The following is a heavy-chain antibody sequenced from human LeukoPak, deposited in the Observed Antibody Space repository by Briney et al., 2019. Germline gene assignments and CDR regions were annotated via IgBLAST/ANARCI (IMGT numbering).Heavy chain of an antibody. D-gene: IGHD6-19*01. Sequence: GGSLRLSCAASDFTFSSYAMSWVRQAPGKGLEWVSAISDSGGRTYYADSVKGRFTTSRDNSKNTLYLQMSSLRAEDTAVYYCAKGFGYNSGWGYRFTYWGQGTLVTVSS. J-gene: IGHJ4*02. CDR2: ISDSGGRT. V-gene: IGHV3-23*01. CDR3: AKGFGYNSGWGYRFTY. CDR1: DFTFSSYA.